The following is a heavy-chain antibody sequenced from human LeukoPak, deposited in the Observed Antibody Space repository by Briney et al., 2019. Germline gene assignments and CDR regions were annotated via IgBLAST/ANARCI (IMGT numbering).Heavy chain of an antibody. CDR2: IYYSGST. J-gene: IGHJ4*02. CDR1: GGSISSYY. D-gene: IGHD6-19*01. V-gene: IGHV4-59*01. CDR3: AGDSSGWTGIDY. Sequence: SETLSLTCTVSGGSISSYYWSWIRQPPGKGLEWIGYIYYSGSTNYNPSLKSRVTISVDTSKNQFSLKLSSVTAADTAVYYCAGDSSGWTGIDYWGREPWSPSPQ.